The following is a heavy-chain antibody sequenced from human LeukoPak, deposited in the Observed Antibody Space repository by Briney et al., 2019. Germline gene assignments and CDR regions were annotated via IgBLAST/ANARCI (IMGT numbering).Heavy chain of an antibody. D-gene: IGHD5-12*01. CDR1: GFTFSRYA. J-gene: IGHJ4*02. Sequence: GGSLRLSCAASGFTFSRYAMSWVRQAPGRGLEWVSTISGDGGLTYYADSVKGRFTISRDNSKNTLYLQMNSLRAEDTAVYYCAKDLEGSGYDFDYWAREPWSPSPQ. CDR3: AKDLEGSGYDFDY. CDR2: ISGDGGLT. V-gene: IGHV3-23*01.